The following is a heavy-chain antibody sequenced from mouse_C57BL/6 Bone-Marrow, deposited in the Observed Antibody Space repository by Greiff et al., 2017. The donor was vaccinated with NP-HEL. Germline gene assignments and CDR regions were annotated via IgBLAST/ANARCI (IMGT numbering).Heavy chain of an antibody. CDR1: GYTFTDYY. Sequence: EVQLQQSGPELVKPGASVKISCKASGYTFTDYYMNWVKQSHGKSLEWIGDINPNNGGTSYNQKFKGKATLTVDKSSSTAYMELRSLTSEDSAVYYCATTGSSGYYFDYWGQGTTLTVSS. V-gene: IGHV1-26*01. D-gene: IGHD3-2*02. CDR2: INPNNGGT. CDR3: ATTGSSGYYFDY. J-gene: IGHJ2*01.